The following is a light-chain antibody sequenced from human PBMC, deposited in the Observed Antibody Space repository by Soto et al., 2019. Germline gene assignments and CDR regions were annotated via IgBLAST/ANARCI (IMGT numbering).Light chain of an antibody. CDR3: QQLNNYVFT. V-gene: IGKV1-9*01. CDR2: AAS. Sequence: IQLTQSPSSLSASVGDRVTITCRASQGISSYLAWYQQKPGEAPKLLIYAASTLQSGVPSRFSGSGSGTDFTLNISSLQPEDFATYYCQQLNNYVFTFDPGTKVDIK. J-gene: IGKJ3*01. CDR1: QGISSY.